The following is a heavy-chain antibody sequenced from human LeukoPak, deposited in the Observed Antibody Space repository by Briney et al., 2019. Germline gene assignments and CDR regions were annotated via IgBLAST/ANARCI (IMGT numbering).Heavy chain of an antibody. CDR2: IRDSGET. CDR1: GFSVSNYY. V-gene: IGHV3-66*03. D-gene: IGHD2-15*01. CDR3: VRDRAATQDWVEFDP. Sequence: GGSLRLSCAISGFSVSNYYMSWVRQAPGKGLEWVSLIRDSGETFYADSVKGRFTISRDNSKNTMYLQMNWLRVEDTAVYFCVRDRAATQDWVEFDPWGQGTLVTVSS. J-gene: IGHJ5*02.